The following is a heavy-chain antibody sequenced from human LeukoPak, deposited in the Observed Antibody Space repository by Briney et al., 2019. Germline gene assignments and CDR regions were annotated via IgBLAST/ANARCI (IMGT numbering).Heavy chain of an antibody. V-gene: IGHV3-23*01. Sequence: PGGSLRLSCAASGFTFSSYAMSWVRQAPGKGLEWVSGIIGSAGGTYYADSVKGRFTISRDNSKNTLFLQLNSLRAEDTAVYYCAKAKTSSTSCMGYWGQGTLVTVSS. CDR3: AKAKTSSTSCMGY. D-gene: IGHD2-2*01. J-gene: IGHJ4*02. CDR1: GFTFSSYA. CDR2: IIGSAGGT.